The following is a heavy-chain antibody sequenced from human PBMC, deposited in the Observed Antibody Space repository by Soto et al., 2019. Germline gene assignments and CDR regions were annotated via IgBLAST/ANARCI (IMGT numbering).Heavy chain of an antibody. Sequence: QITLKESGPTLVKPTQTLTLTCTFSGFSLSTSGVGVGWIRQPPGKALEWLGFIYWDDDKRYSPSLKSRLTITEDTSKNQLVLTMTHMDPVDTATYYCTHSTDTVMALDYWGQGTLVTVSS. CDR1: GFSLSTSGVG. D-gene: IGHD5-18*01. CDR3: THSTDTVMALDY. CDR2: IYWDDDK. V-gene: IGHV2-5*02. J-gene: IGHJ4*02.